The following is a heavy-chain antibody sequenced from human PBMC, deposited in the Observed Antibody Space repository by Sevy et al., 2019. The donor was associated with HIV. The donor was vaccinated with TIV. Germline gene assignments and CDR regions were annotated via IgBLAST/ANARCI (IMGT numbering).Heavy chain of an antibody. J-gene: IGHJ4*02. V-gene: IGHV3-48*01. CDR1: GFIFSNYY. CDR2: ISDRSDTI. CDR3: ARVRGRYCSGGSCYYGYFLEY. D-gene: IGHD2-15*01. Sequence: GGSLRLSCAASGFIFSNYYMTWVRQAPGKGLEWVSYISDRSDTISYADSVKGRFTISRDNAKNALYLQMSSLRGEDTAVYYCARVRGRYCSGGSCYYGYFLEYWGQGTLVTVSS.